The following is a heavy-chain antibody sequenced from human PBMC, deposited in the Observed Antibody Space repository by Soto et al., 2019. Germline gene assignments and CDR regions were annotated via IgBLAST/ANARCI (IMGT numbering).Heavy chain of an antibody. CDR1: GGSFSGYY. V-gene: IGHV4-34*01. Sequence: QVQLQQWGAGLLKPSETLSLTCAVYGGSFSGYYWTWLRQPPGTGLEWIGEINHSGSTNYNPSLKSRVTISVDTSTNQFSLKLTSVTAADTAVYYCARDKITGLFDYWGQGTLVTVSS. CDR2: INHSGST. J-gene: IGHJ4*02. CDR3: ARDKITGLFDY. D-gene: IGHD2-8*02.